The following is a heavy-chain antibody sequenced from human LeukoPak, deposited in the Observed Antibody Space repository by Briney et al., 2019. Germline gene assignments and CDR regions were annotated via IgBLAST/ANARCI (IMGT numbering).Heavy chain of an antibody. Sequence: PGGSLRLSCAASGFTFSSQTMSWVRQAPGKGLEWVSAISGSGGSTYYADSVKGRFTISRDNSKNTLYLQMNSLRAEDTAVYYCARDPDGGRITMVRGVPPDYWGQGTLVTVSS. J-gene: IGHJ4*02. V-gene: IGHV3-23*01. D-gene: IGHD3-10*01. CDR3: ARDPDGGRITMVRGVPPDY. CDR1: GFTFSSQT. CDR2: ISGSGGST.